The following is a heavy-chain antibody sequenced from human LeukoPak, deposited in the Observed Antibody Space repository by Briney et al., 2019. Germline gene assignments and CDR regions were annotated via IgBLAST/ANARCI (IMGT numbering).Heavy chain of an antibody. V-gene: IGHV4-34*01. CDR2: INYSGST. D-gene: IGHD3-22*01. J-gene: IGHJ5*02. CDR1: GGSFSGYY. Sequence: SETLSLTCAVYGGSFSGYYWSWIRQPPGKGLEWIGEINYSGSTNYNPTLKSRVTISVDTSKNQFSLKLSSVTAADTAVYYCARHRRNYYDSSGYYSWFDPWGQGTLVTVSS. CDR3: ARHRRNYYDSSGYYSWFDP.